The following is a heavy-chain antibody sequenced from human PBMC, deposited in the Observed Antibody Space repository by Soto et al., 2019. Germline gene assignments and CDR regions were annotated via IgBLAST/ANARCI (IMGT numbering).Heavy chain of an antibody. V-gene: IGHV3-33*01. D-gene: IGHD3-9*01. J-gene: IGHJ4*02. CDR3: VRDFGTSNYLFDY. Sequence: QVQLVESGGGVVQAGRSLRLSCAPYGFTFTSYGFHWVRQAPGMGLEWLALIWYDGSKTYYTDSVKGRFTISRDDSKNMLYLQMDSLRVDDTAVYFCVRDFGTSNYLFDYWGQGTLVTVSS. CDR2: IWYDGSKT. CDR1: GFTFTSYG.